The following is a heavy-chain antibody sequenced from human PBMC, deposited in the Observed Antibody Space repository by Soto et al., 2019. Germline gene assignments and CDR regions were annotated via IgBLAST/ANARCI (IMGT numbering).Heavy chain of an antibody. CDR2: IKRKTDGGTT. CDR1: GFTFSNAW. J-gene: IGHJ4*02. Sequence: EVQLVESGGGLVKPGGSLRLSCAASGFTFSNAWMSWVRQAPGKGLEWVGRIKRKTDGGTTDYAAPVKGIFTISRDDSKNTLYLQMNSLKTEDTAVYYCTTVPAYYDYIWGSYRYPFEDYWGQGTLVTVSS. D-gene: IGHD3-16*02. CDR3: TTVPAYYDYIWGSYRYPFEDY. V-gene: IGHV3-15*01.